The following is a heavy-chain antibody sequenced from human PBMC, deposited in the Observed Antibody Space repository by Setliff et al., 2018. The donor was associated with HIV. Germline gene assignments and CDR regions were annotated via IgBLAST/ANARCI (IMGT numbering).Heavy chain of an antibody. Sequence: LSLTCTVSGGSLSSGSYYWGWIRQPPGKGLEWIGRIYTSGSTNYNPSLKSRVTMSVDTSKNQFSLKLSSVTAADTAVYYCARDTTPGIGQAANWFDPWGQGTLVTVSS. CDR1: GGSLSSGSYY. J-gene: IGHJ5*02. CDR3: ARDTTPGIGQAANWFDP. V-gene: IGHV4-61*02. D-gene: IGHD1-1*01. CDR2: IYTSGST.